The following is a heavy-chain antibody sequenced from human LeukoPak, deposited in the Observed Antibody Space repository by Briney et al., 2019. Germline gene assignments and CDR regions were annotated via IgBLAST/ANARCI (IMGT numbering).Heavy chain of an antibody. CDR3: AKDRNYDFTVDAFDI. D-gene: IGHD3-3*01. J-gene: IGHJ3*02. Sequence: PGRSLRLSCAASGFTFDDYAMHWVRQAPGKGLEWVSGISWNSGSIGYADSVKGRFTISRDNAKNSLYLQMNSLRAEDTAVYYCAKDRNYDFTVDAFDIWGQGTMVTVSS. V-gene: IGHV3-9*01. CDR2: ISWNSGSI. CDR1: GFTFDDYA.